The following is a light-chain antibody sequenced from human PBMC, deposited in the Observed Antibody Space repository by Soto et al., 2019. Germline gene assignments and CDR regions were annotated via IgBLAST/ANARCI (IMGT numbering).Light chain of an antibody. V-gene: IGLV3-21*02. CDR2: DDG. CDR1: NIGGKS. Sequence: SYELTQPPSVSVAPGQTARITCGGNNIGGKSVHWYQRKPGQAPVLVVYDDGDRPSGIPERFSGSNSGNTAALTVSRVEAGDEADYYCQVWDSDTNHVVFGGGTQLTVL. CDR3: QVWDSDTNHVV. J-gene: IGLJ2*01.